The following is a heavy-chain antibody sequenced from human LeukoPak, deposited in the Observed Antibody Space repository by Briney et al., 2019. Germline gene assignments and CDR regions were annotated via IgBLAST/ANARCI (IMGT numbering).Heavy chain of an antibody. CDR1: GGSFSGYY. CDR2: INHSGST. D-gene: IGHD3-22*01. CDR3: ASGRPSSGYPHGY. Sequence: SETLSLTRAVYGGSFSGYYWSWIRQPPGKGLERIGEINHSGSTNYNPSLKSRVTMSVDTSKNQFSLKLSSVTAADTAVYYCASGRPSSGYPHGYWGQGTLVTVSS. V-gene: IGHV4-34*01. J-gene: IGHJ4*02.